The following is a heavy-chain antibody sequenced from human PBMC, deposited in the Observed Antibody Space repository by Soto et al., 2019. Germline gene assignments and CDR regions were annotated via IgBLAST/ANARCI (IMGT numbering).Heavy chain of an antibody. CDR2: IIPIFGTA. J-gene: IGHJ6*02. CDR1: GGTFSSYA. V-gene: IGHV1-69*01. Sequence: QVQLVQSGAEVKKPGSSVKVSCKASGGTFSSYAISWVRQAPGQGLEWMGGIIPIFGTAKYAQKFQGRVTITADESTSTAYMELRSLRSEDKAVYYCAIEKVAATPVNYYYGMDGWDQGTTVTVTS. D-gene: IGHD2-15*01. CDR3: AIEKVAATPVNYYYGMDG.